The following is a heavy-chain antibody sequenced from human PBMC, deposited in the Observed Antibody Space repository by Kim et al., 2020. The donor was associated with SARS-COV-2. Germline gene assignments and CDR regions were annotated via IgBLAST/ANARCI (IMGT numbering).Heavy chain of an antibody. CDR2: IYSGGST. Sequence: GGSLRLSCAASGFTVSSDYMSWVRQAPGKGLEWVSLIYSGGSTFYPESVKGRFTISRDNSKNTLFLQLNSLRTEDTAVYYCATVAAAGTAYFDYWGQG. V-gene: IGHV3-66*01. CDR1: GFTVSSDY. J-gene: IGHJ4*02. D-gene: IGHD6-13*01. CDR3: ATVAAAGTAYFDY.